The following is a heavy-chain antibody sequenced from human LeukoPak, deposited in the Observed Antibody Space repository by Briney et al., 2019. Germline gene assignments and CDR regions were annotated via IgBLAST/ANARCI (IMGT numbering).Heavy chain of an antibody. CDR2: IRYEGSNK. CDR3: AKELRFLGLLLF. J-gene: IGHJ4*02. CDR1: GFTFSTYG. V-gene: IGHV3-30*02. Sequence: GGSLRLSCAASGFTFSTYGMHWVRQAPGKGLEWVAFIRYEGSNKYYADSVKGRCTISRDNSKNTLDLQMNRLRAEDTVVYYCAKELRFLGLLLFWGQGNLVRVSS. D-gene: IGHD3-3*01.